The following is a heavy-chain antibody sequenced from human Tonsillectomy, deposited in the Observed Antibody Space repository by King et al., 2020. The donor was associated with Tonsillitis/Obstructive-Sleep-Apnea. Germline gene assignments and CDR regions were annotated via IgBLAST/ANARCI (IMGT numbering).Heavy chain of an antibody. J-gene: IGHJ5*02. CDR1: GGTFSSSA. Sequence: VQLVQSGAEVKKPGSSVKVSCRASGGTFSSSAISWVRQAPGQGLEWMGGITPIFGTATYAQKFQGRVTITADESTSTAYMELSSLRSEDTAVYYCARLIVVVPAAIAGWFDPWGQGTLVTVSS. D-gene: IGHD2-2*01. CDR2: ITPIFGTA. V-gene: IGHV1-69*01. CDR3: ARLIVVVPAAIAGWFDP.